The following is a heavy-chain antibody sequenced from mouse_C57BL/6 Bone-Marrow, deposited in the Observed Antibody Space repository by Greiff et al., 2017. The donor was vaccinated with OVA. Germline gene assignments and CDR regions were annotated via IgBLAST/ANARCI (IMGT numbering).Heavy chain of an antibody. Sequence: VQLKESGPELVKPGASVKIPCKASGYTFTDYNMDWVKQSHGKSLEWIGDINPNNGGTIYNQKFKGKATLTVDKSSSTAYMELRSLTSEDTAVYYCARSPAFYWFAYWGQGTLVTVSA. CDR3: ARSPAFYWFAY. J-gene: IGHJ3*01. CDR1: GYTFTDYN. CDR2: INPNNGGT. V-gene: IGHV1-18*01.